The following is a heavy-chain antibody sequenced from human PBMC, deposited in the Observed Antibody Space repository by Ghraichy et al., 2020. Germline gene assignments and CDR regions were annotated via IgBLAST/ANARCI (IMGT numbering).Heavy chain of an antibody. V-gene: IGHV4-34*01. J-gene: IGHJ4*02. Sequence: SETLSLTCAVYGGSFSGYYWSWIRQPPGKGLEWIGEINHSGSTNYNPSLKSRVTISVDTSKNQFSLKLSSVTAADTAVYYCASEQGYSSGSSDYWGQGTLVTVSS. CDR1: GGSFSGYY. CDR3: ASEQGYSSGSSDY. CDR2: INHSGST. D-gene: IGHD6-19*01.